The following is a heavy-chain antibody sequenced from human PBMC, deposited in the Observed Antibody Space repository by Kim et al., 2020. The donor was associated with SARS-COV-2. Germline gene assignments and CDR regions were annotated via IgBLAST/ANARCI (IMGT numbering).Heavy chain of an antibody. J-gene: IGHJ4*02. D-gene: IGHD7-27*01. CDR3: ARLGNLADY. V-gene: IGHV5-51*01. Sequence: DSDTGYSPSFHGQVTISAGKSISTAYLQWSSLKASDTAMYYCARLGNLADYWGQGTLVTVSS. CDR2: DSDT.